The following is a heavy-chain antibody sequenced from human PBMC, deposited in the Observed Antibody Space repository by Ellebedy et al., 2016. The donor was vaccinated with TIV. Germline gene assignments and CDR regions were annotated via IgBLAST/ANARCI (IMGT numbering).Heavy chain of an antibody. Sequence: ASVKVSCKASGDTFTRYYFHWVRQAPGQGLEWMGVIDPSVGTTTYAQKFQERVTMTRDTSTTTLYMELSNLRSEDTALYFCARDISRRSPIVRDYWGRGTLVTVSS. J-gene: IGHJ4*02. V-gene: IGHV1-46*01. CDR3: ARDISRRSPIVRDY. CDR1: GDTFTRYY. CDR2: IDPSVGTT. D-gene: IGHD3-10*01.